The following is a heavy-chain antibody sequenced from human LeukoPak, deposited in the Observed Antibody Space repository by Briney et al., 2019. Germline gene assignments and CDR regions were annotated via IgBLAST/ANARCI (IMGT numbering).Heavy chain of an antibody. V-gene: IGHV3-20*04. Sequence: GGSLRLSCAAAGFRFDGYGMSWVRHVPGKGLEWASGTNWDGASTGSADSVKGRFTISRDNVKNFMYLQMNSLRVEDTALYFCGRVYCSTTSCYDYYDYYMDVWGKGTTVTVSS. CDR1: GFRFDGYG. D-gene: IGHD2-2*01. J-gene: IGHJ6*03. CDR2: TNWDGAST. CDR3: GRVYCSTTSCYDYYDYYMDV.